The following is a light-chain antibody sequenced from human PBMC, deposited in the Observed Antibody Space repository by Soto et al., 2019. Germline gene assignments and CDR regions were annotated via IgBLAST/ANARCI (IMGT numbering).Light chain of an antibody. CDR2: GAS. J-gene: IGKJ1*01. V-gene: IGKV3-15*01. CDR3: QQYNTWPWT. Sequence: EIVMMQSPATLSVSPGESVTLSCRASQLFSSNLAWYQHKPGQAPRLLIFGASPRATGVPARFSGGGSGTLFTLTISSLQSEDFGVYYCQQYNTWPWTFGQGTKVDIK. CDR1: QLFSSN.